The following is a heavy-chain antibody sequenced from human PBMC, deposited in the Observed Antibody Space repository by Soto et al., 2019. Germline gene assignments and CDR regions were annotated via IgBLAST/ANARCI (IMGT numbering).Heavy chain of an antibody. CDR1: GFTFSNYA. Sequence: EVELLESGGGLVQPGGSVRLSCAASGFTFSNYAMSWVRQTPGKGLEWVSVIGSSGSSTYYADSVRGRFTISRDNSKNSMYLQMRSLRAKDTALYYCAKERGEDNWNQVTFDSWGQGTPVTVSS. V-gene: IGHV3-23*01. CDR2: IGSSGSST. D-gene: IGHD1-20*01. CDR3: AKERGEDNWNQVTFDS. J-gene: IGHJ4*02.